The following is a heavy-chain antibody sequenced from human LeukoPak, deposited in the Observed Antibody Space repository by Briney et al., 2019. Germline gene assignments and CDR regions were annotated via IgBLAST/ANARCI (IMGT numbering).Heavy chain of an antibody. CDR2: FDPEDGET. D-gene: IGHD6-19*01. V-gene: IGHV1-24*01. Sequence: GASVKVSCKVSGYTLTGLSMHWVRQAPGQGLELNAGFDPEDGETIYAQKFQGRVTMTEDTSTDTAYMELSSLRSEDTAVYYCATGRGIAVAGYKYYFDYWGQGTLVTVSS. J-gene: IGHJ4*02. CDR3: ATGRGIAVAGYKYYFDY. CDR1: GYTLTGLS.